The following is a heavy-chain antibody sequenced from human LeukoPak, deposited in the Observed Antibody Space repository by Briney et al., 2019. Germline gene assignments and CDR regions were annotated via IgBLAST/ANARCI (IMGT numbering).Heavy chain of an antibody. Sequence: GGSLRLSCAASVFTLRDNYMNWVRPAPAKGLEGVSLISGSGGCSYFADSLNAGFTISRDNSKNTLYLQMNSLRAEDTAVYYCAKVSGPRWLTLYYFDYWGQGTLVTVSS. CDR2: ISGSGGCS. D-gene: IGHD3-9*01. V-gene: IGHV3-23*01. CDR3: AKVSGPRWLTLYYFDY. CDR1: VFTLRDNY. J-gene: IGHJ4*02.